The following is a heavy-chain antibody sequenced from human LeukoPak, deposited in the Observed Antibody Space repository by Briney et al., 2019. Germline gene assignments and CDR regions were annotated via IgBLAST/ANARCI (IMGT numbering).Heavy chain of an antibody. D-gene: IGHD1-26*01. V-gene: IGHV1-2*02. CDR1: GYTLTDYY. J-gene: IGHJ4*02. CDR3: ARDWRGSYFPDF. CDR2: INPNSGDT. Sequence: ASVKVSCKASGYTLTDYYMHWVRQALGQGLEWMGWINPNSGDTNYAQKFQGRVTMNRDTSISTAYMELSRLTSDDTAVYYCARDWRGSYFPDFWGQGTLVTVSS.